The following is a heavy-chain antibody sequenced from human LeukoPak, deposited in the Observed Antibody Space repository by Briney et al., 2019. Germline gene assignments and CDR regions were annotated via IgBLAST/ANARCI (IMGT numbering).Heavy chain of an antibody. Sequence: GGSLRLSCAASGFTFSSYWMSWVRQAPGKGLEWVANIKQDGSEKYYVDSVKGRFTISRDNAKNSLYLQMNSLRAEDTAVYYCARGAPTTYYDFWSGYYSLMDYWGQGTLVTVSS. CDR2: IKQDGSEK. D-gene: IGHD3-3*01. CDR3: ARGAPTTYYDFWSGYYSLMDY. CDR1: GFTFSSYW. J-gene: IGHJ4*02. V-gene: IGHV3-7*04.